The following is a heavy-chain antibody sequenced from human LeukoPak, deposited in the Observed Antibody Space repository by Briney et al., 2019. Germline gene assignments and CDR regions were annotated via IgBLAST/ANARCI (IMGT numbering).Heavy chain of an antibody. J-gene: IGHJ4*02. CDR3: ARGPTPITMIVVVRRKYYFDY. D-gene: IGHD3-22*01. CDR1: GGSFSGYY. Sequence: SETLSLTCAVYGGSFSGYYWSWIRQPPGKGLEWIGEINHSGSTNYNPSLKSPVTISVDTAKNHFALTLGSVTAADTAVYYCARGPTPITMIVVVRRKYYFDYWGQGTLVTVSS. CDR2: INHSGST. V-gene: IGHV4-34*01.